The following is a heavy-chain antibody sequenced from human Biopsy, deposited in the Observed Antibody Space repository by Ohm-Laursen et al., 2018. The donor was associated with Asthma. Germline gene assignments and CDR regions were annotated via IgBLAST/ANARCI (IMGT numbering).Heavy chain of an antibody. Sequence: SLRLSCTASGFTFGDYWMSWVHQVPGKGLEWVGVISKDASTQDYADSVKGRFTMARDNSKNTLDLQMNSLREEDTAVYYCVRDGTDDAFDIWGQGTVVSVSS. CDR3: VRDGTDDAFDI. CDR2: ISKDASTQ. V-gene: IGHV3-30*03. D-gene: IGHD1-1*01. CDR1: GFTFGDYW. J-gene: IGHJ3*02.